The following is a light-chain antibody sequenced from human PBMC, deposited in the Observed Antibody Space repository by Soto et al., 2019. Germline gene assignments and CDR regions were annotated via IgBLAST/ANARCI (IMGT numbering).Light chain of an antibody. CDR3: SSYTSSSTLDV. CDR2: DVS. V-gene: IGLV2-14*01. J-gene: IGLJ1*01. CDR1: SSDVGGYNY. Sequence: QSALTHPASVSGFPGQSITISCTGTSSDVGGYNYVSWYQQHPGKAPKLMIYDVSIRPSGVSNRFSGSKSGNTASLTISGLQAEDEADYYCSSYTSSSTLDVFGTGTKLTVL.